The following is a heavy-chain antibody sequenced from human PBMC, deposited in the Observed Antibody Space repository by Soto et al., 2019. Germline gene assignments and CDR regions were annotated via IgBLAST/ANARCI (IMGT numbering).Heavy chain of an antibody. J-gene: IGHJ5*02. CDR3: VKEGYYYDSSGYYYGWFDP. Sequence: SETLSLTCTVSGGSISSYYWSWIRQPPGKGLEWIGYIYYNVNTNYNPSLKSRVTISVDTSKNQFSLKLSSVTAADTAVYYCVKEGYYYDSSGYYYGWFDPWGQGTLVTVSS. V-gene: IGHV4-59*12. D-gene: IGHD3-22*01. CDR1: GGSISSYY. CDR2: IYYNVNT.